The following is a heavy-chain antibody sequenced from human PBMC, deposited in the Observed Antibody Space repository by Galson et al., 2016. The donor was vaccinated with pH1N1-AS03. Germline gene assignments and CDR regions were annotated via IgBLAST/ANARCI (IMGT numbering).Heavy chain of an antibody. Sequence: SLRLSCAGSGFLFGSSWMGWVRQAPGKGLEWVANIKSDGSTRYYVDSVKGRFTISRDSIKNSVSLQMDALREDDTAVYYCARHGPWCFDFWAQGTRVTVSS. CDR2: IKSDGSTR. V-gene: IGHV3-7*01. J-gene: IGHJ4*02. CDR3: ARHGPWCFDF. CDR1: GFLFGSSW. D-gene: IGHD2-8*02.